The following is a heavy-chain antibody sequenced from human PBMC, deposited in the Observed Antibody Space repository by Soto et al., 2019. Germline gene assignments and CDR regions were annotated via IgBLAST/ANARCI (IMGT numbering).Heavy chain of an antibody. CDR2: ISTYHGTT. CDR3: AREGMSTSWYGYVDYFDY. D-gene: IGHD6-13*01. Sequence: ASVKVSCKASGYTFINYGINWVRQVPGQGLEWMGWISTYHGTTYYAQKLQGRVTLTTDTSTSTAYLELRSLRSDDTAIYYCAREGMSTSWYGYVDYFDYWGQGTLVTVSS. V-gene: IGHV1-18*01. CDR1: GYTFINYG. J-gene: IGHJ4*02.